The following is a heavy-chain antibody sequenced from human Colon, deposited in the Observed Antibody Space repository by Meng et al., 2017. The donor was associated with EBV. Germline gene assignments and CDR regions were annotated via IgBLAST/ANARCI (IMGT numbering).Heavy chain of an antibody. Sequence: GPGPGLVKPLGTRSLTCAASCGSLSSGNWCSWVRHPPGKGLEWIGEIYHSGSTNYNPSLKSRVTISVDESKNQFSLRLSSVTAADTAVYYCARVGAYCGGDCYHPRWGQGTLVTVSS. CDR3: ARVGAYCGGDCYHPR. D-gene: IGHD2-21*02. V-gene: IGHV4-4*03. CDR1: CGSLSSGNW. CDR2: IYHSGST. J-gene: IGHJ4*02.